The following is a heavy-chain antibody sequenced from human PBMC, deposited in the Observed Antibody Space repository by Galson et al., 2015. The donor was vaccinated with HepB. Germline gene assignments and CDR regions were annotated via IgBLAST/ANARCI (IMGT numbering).Heavy chain of an antibody. J-gene: IGHJ6*02. V-gene: IGHV3-30-3*01. Sequence: SLRLSCAASGFTFSSYAMHWVRQAPGKGLEWVAVISYDGSNKYYADSVKGRFTISRDNSKNTLYLQMNSLRAEDTAVYYCARDNQGGYSYGSLVWGQGTTVTVSS. CDR1: GFTFSSYA. CDR3: ARDNQGGYSYGSLV. CDR2: ISYDGSNK. D-gene: IGHD5-18*01.